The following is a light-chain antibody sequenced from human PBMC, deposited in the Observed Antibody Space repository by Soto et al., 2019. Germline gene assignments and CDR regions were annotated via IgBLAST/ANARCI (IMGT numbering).Light chain of an antibody. J-gene: IGLJ2*01. CDR2: DVN. CDR1: SSDIGGYDY. V-gene: IGLV2-14*03. CDR3: SSYATYSTDVV. Sequence: QSALTQPASVSGSPGQSITISCTGTSSDIGGYDYVSWYQQHPGEAPKLIIYDVNYRPSGVSNRFSGSISGNTASLTISGLQAEDEAHYYCSSYATYSTDVVFGGGTKLTVL.